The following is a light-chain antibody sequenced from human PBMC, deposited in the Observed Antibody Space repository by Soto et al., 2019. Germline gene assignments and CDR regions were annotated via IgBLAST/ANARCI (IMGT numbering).Light chain of an antibody. J-gene: IGKJ4*01. V-gene: IGKV3-15*01. CDR3: QQYNQWPPLT. CDR1: QSVSSN. CDR2: AAS. Sequence: EIVMTQSPATLSVSPGERATLSCTASQSVSSNLAWYQQKPGQAPRLLIYAASTRATGIPARFSGSGSGTEFTLTISSLQSEDFAFYYCQQYNQWPPLTFGGGTKVEIK.